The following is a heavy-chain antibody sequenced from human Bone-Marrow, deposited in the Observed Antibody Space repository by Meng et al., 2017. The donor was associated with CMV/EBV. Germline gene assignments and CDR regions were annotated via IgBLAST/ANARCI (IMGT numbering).Heavy chain of an antibody. CDR1: GGSISSGGYY. Sequence: LRLSCTVSGGSISSGGYYWSWIRQHPGKGLEWIGYIYYSGSTYYNPSLKSRVTISVDTSKNQFSLKLSSVTAADTAVYYCARDRGDYYDSSGYFDYWGQGTLVTVSS. D-gene: IGHD3-22*01. J-gene: IGHJ4*02. CDR3: ARDRGDYYDSSGYFDY. V-gene: IGHV4-31*03. CDR2: IYYSGST.